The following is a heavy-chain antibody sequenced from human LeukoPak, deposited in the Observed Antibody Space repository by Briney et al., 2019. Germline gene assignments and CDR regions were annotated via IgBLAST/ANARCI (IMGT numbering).Heavy chain of an antibody. V-gene: IGHV3-21*01. Sequence: GGSLRLSCAASGFTFGSYTMNWVRQAPGKGLEWVSSISSTSSYIYYADSVQGRFTISRDNAKNSLYLQMNSLRAEDTAVYYCARGIGYTYGYFYLDYWGQGALVTVSS. J-gene: IGHJ4*02. D-gene: IGHD5-18*01. CDR1: GFTFGSYT. CDR2: ISSTSSYI. CDR3: ARGIGYTYGYFYLDY.